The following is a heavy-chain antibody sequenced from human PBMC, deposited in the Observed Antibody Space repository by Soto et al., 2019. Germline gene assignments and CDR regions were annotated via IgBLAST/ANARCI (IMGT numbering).Heavy chain of an antibody. CDR1: GGSISTVDYW. D-gene: IGHD7-27*01. V-gene: IGHV4-30-4*01. CDR2: IYDGGRT. Sequence: QVQLQESGPGLVKPSQTLSLTCTVSGGSISTVDYWWSWIRQSPDMGLEWIGHIYDGGRTYNNPSPESRVTMSVDPSNSQLSLPLSSVSAADTAVYYCARGPSGDKVDSWGQGTLVTVSS. J-gene: IGHJ4*02. CDR3: ARGPSGDKVDS.